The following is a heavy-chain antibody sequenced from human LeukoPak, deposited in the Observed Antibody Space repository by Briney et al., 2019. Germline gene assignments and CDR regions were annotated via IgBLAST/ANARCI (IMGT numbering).Heavy chain of an antibody. D-gene: IGHD3-3*02. CDR1: GGSFSGYY. Sequence: SETLSLTCAVYGGSFSGYYWSWIRQPAGKGLEWIGRIYTSGSTNYNPSLKSRVTISVDTSKNQFSLKLSSVTAADTAVYYCARLVLDRAFDIWGQGTMVTVSS. CDR2: IYTSGST. V-gene: IGHV4-59*10. J-gene: IGHJ3*02. CDR3: ARLVLDRAFDI.